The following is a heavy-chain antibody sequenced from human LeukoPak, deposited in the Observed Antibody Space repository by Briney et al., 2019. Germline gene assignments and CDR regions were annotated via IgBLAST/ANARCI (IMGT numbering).Heavy chain of an antibody. Sequence: SQTLSLTCTVSGGSISSGDYYWSWIRQPPGKGLEWIGEINHSGSTNYNPSLKSRVTISVDTSKNQFSLKLSSVTAADTAVYYCASLLRVTTSEPIDYWGQGTLVTVSS. CDR1: GGSISSGDYY. D-gene: IGHD4-17*01. V-gene: IGHV4-30-4*08. J-gene: IGHJ4*02. CDR2: INHSGST. CDR3: ASLLRVTTSEPIDY.